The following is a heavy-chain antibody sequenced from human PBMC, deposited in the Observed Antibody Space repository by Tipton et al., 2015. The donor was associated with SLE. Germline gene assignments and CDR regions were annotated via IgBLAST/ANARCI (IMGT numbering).Heavy chain of an antibody. Sequence: SLRLSCAASGFTFSSYAMHWVRQAPGKGLEWVAVISYDGSNKYYADSVKGRFTISRDNSKNTLYLQMNSLRAEDTAVYYCAKDMVYSSGWYDYWGQGTLVTVSS. D-gene: IGHD6-19*01. J-gene: IGHJ4*02. CDR3: AKDMVYSSGWYDY. CDR1: GFTFSSYA. V-gene: IGHV3-30*04. CDR2: ISYDGSNK.